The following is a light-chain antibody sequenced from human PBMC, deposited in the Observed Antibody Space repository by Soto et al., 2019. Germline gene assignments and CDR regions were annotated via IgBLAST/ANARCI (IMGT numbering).Light chain of an antibody. CDR3: SSYTSSSPLGVV. CDR2: DVS. V-gene: IGLV2-14*01. Sequence: QSALTKPASVYGSPGQSITISCTGTSSDVGGYNYVSWYQQHPGKAPKLMIYDVSNRPSGVSNRFSGSKSGNTASLTISGLQAEDEADYYCSSYTSSSPLGVVFGGGTKLTVL. CDR1: SSDVGGYNY. J-gene: IGLJ2*01.